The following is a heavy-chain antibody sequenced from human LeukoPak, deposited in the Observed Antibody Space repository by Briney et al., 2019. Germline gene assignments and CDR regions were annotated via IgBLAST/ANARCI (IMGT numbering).Heavy chain of an antibody. CDR1: GGSISSYY. J-gene: IGHJ4*02. V-gene: IGHV4-59*01. Sequence: PSETLSLTCTVSGGSISSYYWSWIRQPPGKGLEWIGYIYYSGSTNYNPSLKSRVTISVDTSKNQFSLKLSSVTAADTAVYYCARDYDEGGFDYWGQGTLVTVSS. CDR2: IYYSGST. D-gene: IGHD3-22*01. CDR3: ARDYDEGGFDY.